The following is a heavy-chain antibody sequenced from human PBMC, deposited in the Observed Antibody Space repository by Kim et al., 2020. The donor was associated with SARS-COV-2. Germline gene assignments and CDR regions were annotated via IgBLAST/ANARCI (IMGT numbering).Heavy chain of an antibody. Sequence: SETLSLTCTVSGGSVSSGSYYWSWIRQPPGKGLEWIGYIYYSGSTNYNPSLKSRVTISVDTSKNQFSLKLSSVTAADTAVYYCARSNLGYCSGGSCSHWYFDLWGRGTLVTVSS. CDR3: ARSNLGYCSGGSCSHWYFDL. CDR1: GGSVSSGSYY. J-gene: IGHJ2*01. D-gene: IGHD2-15*01. CDR2: IYYSGST. V-gene: IGHV4-61*01.